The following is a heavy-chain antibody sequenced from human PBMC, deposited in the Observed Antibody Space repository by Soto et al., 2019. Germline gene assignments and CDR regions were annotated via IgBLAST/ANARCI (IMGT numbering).Heavy chain of an antibody. D-gene: IGHD4-17*01. CDR3: ARDGYGATYYYYYMDV. V-gene: IGHV3-48*01. CDR2: ISSSSSTI. CDR1: GFTFSSYS. Sequence: GGSLRLSCAASGFTFSSYSMNWVRQAPGKGLEWVSYISSSSSTIYYADSVKGRFTISRDNAKNSLYLQMNSLRAEDTAVYYCARDGYGATYYYYYMDVWGKGTTVTVSS. J-gene: IGHJ6*03.